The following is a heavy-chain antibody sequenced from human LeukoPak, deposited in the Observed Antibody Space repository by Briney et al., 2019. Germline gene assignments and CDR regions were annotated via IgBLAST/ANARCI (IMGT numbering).Heavy chain of an antibody. D-gene: IGHD1-1*01. Sequence: GGSLRLSCAASGFTFSSYSMNWVRQAPGKGLEWVAFIRYDGSNKNYADSVKGRFTISRDNSKNTLYLQMNSLRAEETAVYYCAKKTNTYGTIDYWGQGTLVTVSS. CDR2: IRYDGSNK. V-gene: IGHV3-30*02. CDR1: GFTFSSYS. J-gene: IGHJ4*02. CDR3: AKKTNTYGTIDY.